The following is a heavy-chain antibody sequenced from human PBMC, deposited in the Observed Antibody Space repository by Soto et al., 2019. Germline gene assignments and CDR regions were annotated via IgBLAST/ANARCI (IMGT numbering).Heavy chain of an antibody. CDR3: AQDWRYNYATAAFDI. D-gene: IGHD5-18*01. CDR1: RFSFITDG. J-gene: IGHJ3*02. V-gene: IGHV3-30*18. CDR2: ISYDGSEK. Sequence: GGSLRLSCAASRFSFITDGMHWVRQAPGKGLEWVAVISYDGSEKYYADSVKGRFTISRDNSKNTLYLQMDSLRTEDTAVYFCAQDWRYNYATAAFDIWGQGTMVTV.